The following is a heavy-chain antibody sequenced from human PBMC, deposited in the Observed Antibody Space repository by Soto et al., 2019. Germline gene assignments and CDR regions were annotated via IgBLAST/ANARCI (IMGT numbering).Heavy chain of an antibody. V-gene: IGHV3-33*01. CDR2: IWHDGRNK. CDR1: GFTFSSYG. J-gene: IGHJ4*02. Sequence: QVQLVESGGGVVQPGRTLRLSCAASGFTFSSYGMHWVRQAPGKGLEWVAVIWHDGRNKYYADFVKGRFTISRDTSKNTLYLQMNSLRAEDTAVYYGASRSPALDYWGQGTLVTVSS. CDR3: ASRSPALDY. D-gene: IGHD2-2*01.